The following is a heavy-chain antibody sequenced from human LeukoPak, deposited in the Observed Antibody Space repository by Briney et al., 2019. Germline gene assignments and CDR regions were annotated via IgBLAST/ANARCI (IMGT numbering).Heavy chain of an antibody. CDR1: RFTFSSYA. D-gene: IGHD6-19*01. CDR2: ISYDGSNK. CDR3: ASEEGYSSGWQVGDYYYYYGMDV. Sequence: GGSLRLSCAASRFTFSSYAMHWVRQAPGKGLEWVAVISYDGSNKYYADSVKGRFTISRDNSKNTLYLQMNSLRAEDTAVYYCASEEGYSSGWQVGDYYYYYGMDVWGQGTTVTVSS. J-gene: IGHJ6*02. V-gene: IGHV3-30-3*01.